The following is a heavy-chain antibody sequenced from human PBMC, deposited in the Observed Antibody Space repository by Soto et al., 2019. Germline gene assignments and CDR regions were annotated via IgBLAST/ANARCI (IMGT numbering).Heavy chain of an antibody. CDR1: HGSISRDY. V-gene: IGHV4-59*01. J-gene: IGHJ2*01. CDR2: IYYSGIT. CDR3: GRG. Sequence: SKTLSLTCTVSHGSISRDYSSLIRQPPGKGLECIGYIYYSGITNYNPSLKSRVTISVDTSKNQFFLELRSVSGADTAVFFCGRGGGR.